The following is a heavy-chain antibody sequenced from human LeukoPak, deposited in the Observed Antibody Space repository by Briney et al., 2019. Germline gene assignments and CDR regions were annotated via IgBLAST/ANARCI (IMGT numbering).Heavy chain of an antibody. V-gene: IGHV1-69*04. J-gene: IGHJ5*02. CDR3: ARGGGRIYNWFDP. CDR1: GGTFSSYA. Sequence: SVKVSCKASGGTFSSYAISWVRQAPGQGLEWMGRIIPILGIANYAQKFQGRVTITADKSTSTAYMELSSLRSEDTAVYYCARGGGRIYNWFDPWGQGTLVTVSS. CDR2: IIPILGIA.